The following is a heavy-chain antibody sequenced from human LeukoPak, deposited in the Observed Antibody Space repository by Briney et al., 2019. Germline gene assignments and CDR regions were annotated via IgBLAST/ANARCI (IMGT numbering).Heavy chain of an antibody. D-gene: IGHD5-18*01. V-gene: IGHV3-23*01. Sequence: GGSLRLSCAVSGFTFSNYAMSWVRQAPGKGLEWVSAINSDGDSTFYADSVKGRFTISRDNSRNTLYLQINSLRAEDTAQYYCAKGDGNSYGQGVDFWGQGTLVTVSS. CDR2: INSDGDST. CDR3: AKGDGNSYGQGVDF. J-gene: IGHJ4*02. CDR1: GFTFSNYA.